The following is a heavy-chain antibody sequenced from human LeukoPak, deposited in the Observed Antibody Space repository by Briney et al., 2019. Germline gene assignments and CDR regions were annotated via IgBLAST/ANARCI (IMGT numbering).Heavy chain of an antibody. J-gene: IGHJ6*04. CDR1: GGSFSGYY. V-gene: IGHV4-34*01. D-gene: IGHD2-2*01. CDR2: INHSGRT. Sequence: SETLSLTCAVYGGSFSGYYWSWIRQPPGKGLEWIGEINHSGRTNYNPSLKSRVTISVDTSKNQFSLKLSSVTAADTAVYYCARGRGYCSSTSCYRLYYYYYGMDVWGKGTTVTVSS. CDR3: ARGRGYCSSTSCYRLYYYYYGMDV.